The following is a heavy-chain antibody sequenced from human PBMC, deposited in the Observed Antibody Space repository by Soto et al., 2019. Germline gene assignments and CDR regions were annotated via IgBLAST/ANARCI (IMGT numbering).Heavy chain of an antibody. D-gene: IGHD3-3*01. CDR3: ARERRDPYYDFWSGYYGYYYGMDV. Sequence: PSETLSLTCAVYGGSFGGYYWSWIRQPPGKGLEWIGEINHSGSTNYNPSLKSRVTISVDTSKNQFSLKLSSVTAADTAVYYCARERRDPYYDFWSGYYGYYYGMDVWGQGTTVTVSS. J-gene: IGHJ6*02. V-gene: IGHV4-34*01. CDR1: GGSFGGYY. CDR2: INHSGST.